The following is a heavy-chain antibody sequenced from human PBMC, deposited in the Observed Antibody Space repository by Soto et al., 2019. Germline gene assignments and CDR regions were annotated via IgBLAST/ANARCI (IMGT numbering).Heavy chain of an antibody. CDR1: EFTFSSYW. J-gene: IGHJ4*02. CDR3: ARLSGSFDH. Sequence: PVGSLRLSCAASEFTFSSYWMHWVRQAPGKGLVWVSRINGDGTRTSDADSVKGRFTTSRDNAKNMLYLHMNSLRAEDTAVYYGARLSGSFDHWGQGSPVTVSS. V-gene: IGHV3-74*01. CDR2: INGDGTRT. D-gene: IGHD2-15*01.